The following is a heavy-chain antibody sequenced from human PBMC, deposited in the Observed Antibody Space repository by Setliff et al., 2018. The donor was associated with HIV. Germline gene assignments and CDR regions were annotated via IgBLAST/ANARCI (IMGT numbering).Heavy chain of an antibody. CDR3: AIDGLSYNILPGSIAYFHSGMDV. D-gene: IGHD3-9*01. J-gene: IGHJ6*02. Sequence: VASVKVSCKASGYTISAHGVSWVRHAPGHGLEWMGWISGDNGDTKYSQRFQGRLTMTTETSTNTAYMELRSLRSDDTAVYYCAIDGLSYNILPGSIAYFHSGMDVWGQGTTVTVSS. CDR2: ISGDNGDT. CDR1: GYTISAHG. V-gene: IGHV1-18*01.